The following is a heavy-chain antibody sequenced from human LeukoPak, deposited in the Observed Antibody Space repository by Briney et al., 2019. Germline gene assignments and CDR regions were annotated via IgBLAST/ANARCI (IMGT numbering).Heavy chain of an antibody. V-gene: IGHV4-59*11. D-gene: IGHD6-13*01. Sequence: PSETLSLTCTVSGGSFSGHYWSWIRQPPGKGLEWIGYIYYSGSTNYNPSLKSRVTISVDTSKNQFSLKLSSVTAADTAVYYCARDSYSSSFDYWGQGTLVTVSS. CDR2: IYYSGST. J-gene: IGHJ4*02. CDR3: ARDSYSSSFDY. CDR1: GGSFSGHY.